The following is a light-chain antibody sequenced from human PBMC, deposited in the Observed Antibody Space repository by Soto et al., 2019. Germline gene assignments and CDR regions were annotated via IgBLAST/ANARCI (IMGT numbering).Light chain of an antibody. CDR3: QQYSNWPPWT. J-gene: IGKJ1*01. Sequence: EIVLTQSPDTPSVSPGERATLSCRASQSVSSSYLAWYQQKPGQAPRLLIYGASTRATGIPARFSGSGSGTEFILTISSLQSEDFAVYYCQQYSNWPPWTFGQGTKVDIK. CDR1: QSVSSSY. CDR2: GAS. V-gene: IGKV3-15*01.